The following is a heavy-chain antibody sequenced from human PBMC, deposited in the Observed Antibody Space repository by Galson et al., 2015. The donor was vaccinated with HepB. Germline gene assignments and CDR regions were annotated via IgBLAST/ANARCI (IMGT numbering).Heavy chain of an antibody. V-gene: IGHV3-33*01. CDR3: ARDGQGLLLGYYYYYMDV. CDR2: IWHGGRNK. CDR1: GFTFRDYG. Sequence: SLRLSCAASGFTFRDYGMHWVRQAPGKGLEWVAVIWHGGRNKYYAASVKGRFTISRDNSQNTLYLQMNSLRAEDTAVYYCARDGQGLLLGYYYYYMDVWGKGTTVSVSS. D-gene: IGHD2-21*01. J-gene: IGHJ6*03.